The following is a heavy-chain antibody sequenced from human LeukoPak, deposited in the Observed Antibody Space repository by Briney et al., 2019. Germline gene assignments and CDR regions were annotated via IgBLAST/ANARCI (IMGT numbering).Heavy chain of an antibody. V-gene: IGHV5-51*01. CDR2: IYPGDSDT. J-gene: IGHJ3*02. D-gene: IGHD1-26*01. CDR1: GYSFTSYW. CDR3: ARKASGSPAYDAFDI. Sequence: GESLKISCEGSGYSFTSYWIGWVRQMPGKGLERMGIIYPGDSDTRYSTSFQGHVTISADKSISTAYLQWSSLKASDTAMYYCARKASGSPAYDAFDIWGQGTMVTVSS.